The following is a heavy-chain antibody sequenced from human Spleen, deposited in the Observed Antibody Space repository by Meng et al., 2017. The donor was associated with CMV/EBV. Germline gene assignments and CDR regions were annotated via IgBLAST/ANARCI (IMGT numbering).Heavy chain of an antibody. J-gene: IGHJ1*01. V-gene: IGHV1-69*02. CDR1: GGTLDIYT. Sequence: SAKVSCKASGGTLDIYTVNWVRQAPGQGLEWMGKIVPILGKPTYAQNFQGRVSITADKSTSAVYVEPSDLRSEDTAVYYCARGVVANEWGGGTLVTVSS. CDR2: IVPILGKP. D-gene: IGHD3-10*01. CDR3: ARGVVANE.